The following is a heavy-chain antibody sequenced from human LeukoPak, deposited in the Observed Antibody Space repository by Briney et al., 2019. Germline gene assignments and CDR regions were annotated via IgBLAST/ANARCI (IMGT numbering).Heavy chain of an antibody. D-gene: IGHD4-17*01. CDR3: AKDSTYGDYLDYYYYGMDV. CDR2: ISGSGGST. CDR1: GFTFSSYW. Sequence: SGGSLRLSCAASGFTFSSYWMSWVRQAPGKGLEWVSAISGSGGSTYYADSVKGRFTISRDNSKNTLYLQMNSLRAEDTAVYYCAKDSTYGDYLDYYYYGMDVWGQGTTVTVSS. V-gene: IGHV3-23*01. J-gene: IGHJ6*02.